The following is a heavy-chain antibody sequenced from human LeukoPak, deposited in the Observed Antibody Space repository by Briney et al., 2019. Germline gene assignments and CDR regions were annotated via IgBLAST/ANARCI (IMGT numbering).Heavy chain of an antibody. J-gene: IGHJ6*02. V-gene: IGHV3-30*18. CDR2: ISYDGSNK. D-gene: IGHD1-26*01. CDR3: AKVLRWELLYGMDV. Sequence: PGGSLRLSCAASGFTFSSYGMHWVRQAPGKGLEWVAVISYDGSNKYYADSVKGRFIISRDNSKNTLYLQMNSLRAEDTAVYYCAKVLRWELLYGMDVWGQGTTVTVSS. CDR1: GFTFSSYG.